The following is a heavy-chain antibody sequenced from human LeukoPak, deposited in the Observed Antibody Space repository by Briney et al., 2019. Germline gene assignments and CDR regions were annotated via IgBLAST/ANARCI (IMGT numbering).Heavy chain of an antibody. J-gene: IGHJ4*02. V-gene: IGHV1-2*02. D-gene: IGHD2-2*01. CDR1: GYTFTGYY. Sequence: ASVKVSCKASGYTFTGYYMHWVRQAPGQGLEWMGWINPNSGGTNYAQKFQGRVTMTRDTSISTAYMELSRLRSDDTAVYYCAREGEGYCSSTSCYSSLFDYWGQGTLVTVSS. CDR2: INPNSGGT. CDR3: AREGEGYCSSTSCYSSLFDY.